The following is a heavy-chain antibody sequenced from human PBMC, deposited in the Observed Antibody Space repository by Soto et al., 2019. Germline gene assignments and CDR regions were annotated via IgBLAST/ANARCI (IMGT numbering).Heavy chain of an antibody. J-gene: IGHJ4*02. CDR1: GGTFSSYV. V-gene: IGHV1-69*01. D-gene: IGHD1-26*01. CDR3: ARVGGVGAPPGTDF. Sequence: QLVQSGAEVKKPGSSVKISCKASGGTFSSYVISWLRQAPGQGLEWMGGVIPSLGQAYYAPNLQGRVTITADDSTRTAYMELNRLTSADTAVYFCARVGGVGAPPGTDFWGQGTLVTVSS. CDR2: VIPSLGQA.